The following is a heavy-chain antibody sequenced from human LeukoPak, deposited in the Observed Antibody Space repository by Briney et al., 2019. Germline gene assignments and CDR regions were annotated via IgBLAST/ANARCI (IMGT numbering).Heavy chain of an antibody. CDR3: ARGESGYSAFDI. Sequence: ASVKVSCEAFGYTLNSHYMHWVRQAPGQGLEWMGWINPNSGGTNYAQKFQGRVTMTRDTSISTAYMELSRLRSDDTAVYYCARGESGYSAFDIWGQGTMVTVSS. V-gene: IGHV1-2*02. J-gene: IGHJ3*02. CDR2: INPNSGGT. D-gene: IGHD3-22*01. CDR1: GYTLNSHY.